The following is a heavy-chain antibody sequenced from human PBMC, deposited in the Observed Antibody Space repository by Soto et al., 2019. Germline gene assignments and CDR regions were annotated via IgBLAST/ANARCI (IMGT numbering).Heavy chain of an antibody. CDR1: GFTFSNAW. CDR3: TTKPKITMIVVVESDY. D-gene: IGHD3-22*01. CDR2: IKSKTDGGTT. Sequence: GGSLRLSCAASGFTFSNAWMSWVRQAPGKGLEWVGRIKSKTDGGTTDYAAPVKGRFTISRDDSKNTLYLQMNSLKTEDTAVYYCTTKPKITMIVVVESDYWGQGTLVTVSS. V-gene: IGHV3-15*01. J-gene: IGHJ4*02.